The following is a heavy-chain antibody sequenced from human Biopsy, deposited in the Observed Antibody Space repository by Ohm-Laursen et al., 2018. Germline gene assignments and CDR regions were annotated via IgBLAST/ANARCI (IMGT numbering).Heavy chain of an antibody. CDR2: MNHGGST. J-gene: IGHJ5*02. V-gene: IGHV4-34*01. CDR3: ARHPTGFWFDP. CDR1: GGSFSGYY. Sequence: SDTLSLTCAVYGGSFSGYYWSWIRQPPGKGLEWIGEMNHGGSTNYNSSLKSRVTISVDTSKNQFSLKLNSVTAADTALYFCARHPTGFWFDPWGHGTLVTVSS.